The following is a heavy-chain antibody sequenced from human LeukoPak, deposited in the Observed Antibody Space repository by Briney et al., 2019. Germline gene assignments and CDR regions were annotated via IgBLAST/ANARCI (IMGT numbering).Heavy chain of an antibody. CDR2: ISGSGGST. CDR1: GFTLSSHA. D-gene: IGHD2-15*01. Sequence: GGSLRLSCAASGFTLSSHAMSWVRQAPGKGLEWVSAISGSGGSTYYADSVKGRFTISRDNSKNTLYLQMNSLRAEDTAVYYCAKDTSVVVVVAAPTELDYWGQGTLVTVSS. V-gene: IGHV3-23*01. CDR3: AKDTSVVVVVAAPTELDY. J-gene: IGHJ4*02.